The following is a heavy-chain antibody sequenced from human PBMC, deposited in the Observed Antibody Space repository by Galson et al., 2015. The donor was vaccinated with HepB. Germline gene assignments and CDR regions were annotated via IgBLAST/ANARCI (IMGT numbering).Heavy chain of an antibody. V-gene: IGHV3-23*01. CDR3: AKVPDYYGSGFYFAFDI. Sequence: SLRLSCAASGFIFSSYAMNWVRQAPGKGLEWVSGLSGDGHSTFYADSVKGRFTISRDNSKNTLYLQMNSLRVEDTAVHFCAKVPDYYGSGFYFAFDIWGQGTMVTVSS. CDR2: LSGDGHST. CDR1: GFIFSSYA. D-gene: IGHD3-10*01. J-gene: IGHJ3*02.